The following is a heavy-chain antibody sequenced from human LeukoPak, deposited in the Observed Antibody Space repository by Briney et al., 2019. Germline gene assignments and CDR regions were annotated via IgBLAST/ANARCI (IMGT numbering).Heavy chain of an antibody. D-gene: IGHD3-10*01. CDR1: GFTFGIYS. V-gene: IGHV3-7*01. CDR3: ARGFAYYYGPLDY. J-gene: IGHJ4*02. CDR2: IKQDESEK. Sequence: PGGSLRLSCAGSGFTFGIYSMNWVRHAPGKGLEWVANIKQDESEKYYVDSVKGRFTISRDNAKNSLYLQMNSLRAEDTAVYYCARGFAYYYGPLDYWGQGTLVTVSS.